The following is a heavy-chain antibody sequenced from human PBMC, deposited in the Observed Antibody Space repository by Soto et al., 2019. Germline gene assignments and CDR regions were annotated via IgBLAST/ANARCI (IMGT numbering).Heavy chain of an antibody. CDR3: ARRASVAGTAAMPLDY. CDR2: ISYDGSTK. D-gene: IGHD6-19*01. Sequence: QVQLVESGGGVVQPGRSLRLSCAASEFTFSSYGMHWVRQAPGQGLEWVAVISYDGSTKYYADSVKGRFTISRDNSKNTLYLQMNSLRAGDTAMYYCARRASVAGTAAMPLDYWGKGSLVTVSS. CDR1: EFTFSSYG. J-gene: IGHJ4*02. V-gene: IGHV3-30*03.